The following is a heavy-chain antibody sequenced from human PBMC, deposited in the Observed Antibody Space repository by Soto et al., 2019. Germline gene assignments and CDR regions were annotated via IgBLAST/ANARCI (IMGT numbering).Heavy chain of an antibody. CDR2: INPDSGYT. CDR3: ARDPPGVFGYYMDV. D-gene: IGHD3-3*01. CDR1: GYTFTTHS. Sequence: QVQLVQSGAEVKKPGASVRVSCKVSGYTFTTHSLNWVRQAPGQSLEWMGWINPDSGYTKYSENFQDRVTITRDTSASTAYLELSSLRSEDTAVYYCARDPPGVFGYYMDVWGKWTTVIVSS. J-gene: IGHJ6*03. V-gene: IGHV1-3*01.